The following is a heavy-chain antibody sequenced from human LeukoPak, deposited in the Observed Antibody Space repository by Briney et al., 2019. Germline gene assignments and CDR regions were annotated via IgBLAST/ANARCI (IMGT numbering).Heavy chain of an antibody. CDR3: ASWITFGGVIVDDWFDP. J-gene: IGHJ5*02. CDR1: GYTFTGHY. CDR2: INPNSGGT. Sequence: ASVKVSCKASGYTFTGHYMHWVRQAPGQGLEWMGRINPNSGGTNYAQKFQGRVTMTRDTSISTAYMELSRLRSDDTAVYYCASWITFGGVIVDDWFDPWGQGTLVTVSS. D-gene: IGHD3-16*02. V-gene: IGHV1-2*06.